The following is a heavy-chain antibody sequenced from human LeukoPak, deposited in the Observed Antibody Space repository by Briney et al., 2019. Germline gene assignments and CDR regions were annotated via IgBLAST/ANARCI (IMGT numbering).Heavy chain of an antibody. CDR2: IYSGGST. D-gene: IGHD2-15*01. CDR3: ARDGGRYCSGGSCYSD. V-gene: IGHV3-53*01. Sequence: PGGSLRLSCAASGFTVSSNYMSWVRQAPGKGLEWVSVIYSGGSTYYAGSVKGRFTISRDNSKNTLYLQMNSLRAEDTAVYYCARDGGRYCSGGSCYSDWGQGTLVTVSS. J-gene: IGHJ4*02. CDR1: GFTVSSNY.